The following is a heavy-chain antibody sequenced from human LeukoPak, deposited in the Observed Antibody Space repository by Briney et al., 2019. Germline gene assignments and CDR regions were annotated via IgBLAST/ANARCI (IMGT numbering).Heavy chain of an antibody. D-gene: IGHD3-22*01. Sequence: ASVKVSCKASGYRSTAFYIHWVRQAPGQGLEWMGWINPNSGGTKYAQKFQDRVTMTRDTSIITAYMELSRLTSDDTAVYYCARGEEKAYYYESSGYLGDYWGQGTLVTVSS. CDR1: GYRSTAFY. CDR2: INPNSGGT. J-gene: IGHJ4*02. CDR3: ARGEEKAYYYESSGYLGDY. V-gene: IGHV1-2*02.